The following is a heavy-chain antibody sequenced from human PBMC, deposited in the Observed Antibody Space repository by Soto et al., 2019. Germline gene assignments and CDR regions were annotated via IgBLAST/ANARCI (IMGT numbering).Heavy chain of an antibody. Sequence: PSETLSLTCNVSGGSISSYYWSWIRQPPGKGLEWIGYIYHSGSTNYNPSLKSRVTISVDTSKNQFSLKLSSVTAADTAVYYCARGRLRYSSGWYSGNWFDPWGQGTLVTVSS. J-gene: IGHJ5*02. CDR1: GGSISSYY. D-gene: IGHD6-19*01. CDR3: ARGRLRYSSGWYSGNWFDP. CDR2: IYHSGST. V-gene: IGHV4-59*12.